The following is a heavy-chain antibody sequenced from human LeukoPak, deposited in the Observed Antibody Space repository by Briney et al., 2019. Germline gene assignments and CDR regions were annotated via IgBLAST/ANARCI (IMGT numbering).Heavy chain of an antibody. D-gene: IGHD6-19*01. CDR3: ARDPDQWLVRGGWFDP. Sequence: EASVKVSCKVSGYTLTELSMHWVRQAPGKGLEWMGGFDPEDGETIYAQKFQGRVTMTEDTSTDTAYMELRSLRSDDTAVYYCARDPDQWLVRGGWFDPWGQGTLVTVSS. V-gene: IGHV1-24*01. CDR1: GYTLTELS. J-gene: IGHJ5*02. CDR2: FDPEDGET.